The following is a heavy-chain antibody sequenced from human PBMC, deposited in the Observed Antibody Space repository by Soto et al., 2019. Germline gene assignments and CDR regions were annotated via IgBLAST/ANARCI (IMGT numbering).Heavy chain of an antibody. CDR3: ARYISAQRGYYYMDV. CDR1: GASFSGYQ. V-gene: IGHV4-34*01. J-gene: IGHJ6*03. Sequence: ASETLSLTCAVYGASFSGYQWTWTRQTPGKGLEWIGEINDSGNINYNPSLKSRVTISLDTSKNQFSLKLSSVTAADTAVYYCARYISAQRGYYYMDVWGKGTTVTVSS. CDR2: INDSGNI.